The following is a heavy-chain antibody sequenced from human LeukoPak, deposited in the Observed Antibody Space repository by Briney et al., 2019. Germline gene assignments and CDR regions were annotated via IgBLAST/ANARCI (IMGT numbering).Heavy chain of an antibody. CDR3: ARDQWSGSCRSTNCSDLDY. J-gene: IGHJ4*02. CDR1: GFTFSTFG. V-gene: IGHV3-33*01. CDR2: IWFDGSKE. D-gene: IGHD1-1*01. Sequence: PGRSLRLSCEASGFTFSTFGFHWVRQAPGKGLEWVGVIWFDGSKEYYADSVKGRFTISRDDSKNTIYLQMNSLRAEDTAIYYCARDQWSGSCRSTNCSDLDYWGQGTLVTVSS.